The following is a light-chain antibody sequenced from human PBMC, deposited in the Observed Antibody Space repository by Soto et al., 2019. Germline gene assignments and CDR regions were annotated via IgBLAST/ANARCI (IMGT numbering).Light chain of an antibody. CDR2: KAS. CDR3: QHRST. J-gene: IGKJ1*01. V-gene: IGKV1-5*03. Sequence: DIQMTQSPSTLSASVGDRVTISCRASQTISDWLAWYQQKPGKAPKLLIYKASSLESGVPSRFSGSGSGTEFTLTISSLQPDDFATYYCQHRSTFGQGTKVEIK. CDR1: QTISDW.